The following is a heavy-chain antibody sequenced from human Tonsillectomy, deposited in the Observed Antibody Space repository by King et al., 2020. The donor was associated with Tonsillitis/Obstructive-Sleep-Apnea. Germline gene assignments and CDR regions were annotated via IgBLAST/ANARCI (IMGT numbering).Heavy chain of an antibody. CDR2: ISWNSGRM. J-gene: IGHJ4*02. V-gene: IGHV3-9*01. CDR1: GFSFDDYA. Sequence: VQLVESGGGLVQPGRSLRLSCAASGFSFDDYAMHWVRQAPGKGLEWVSGISWNSGRMVYADSVKGRFSISRENAKNSLYLQMNSLRAEDTALYYCAKDDWHSSSSVDSWGQGTLVTVSS. CDR3: AKDDWHSSSSVDS. D-gene: IGHD6-6*01.